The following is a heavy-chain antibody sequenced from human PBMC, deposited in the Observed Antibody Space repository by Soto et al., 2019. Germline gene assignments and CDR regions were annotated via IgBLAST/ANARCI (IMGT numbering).Heavy chain of an antibody. CDR1: VGSISSYY. J-gene: IGHJ1*01. CDR3: ATQWVGECGSRVDH. CDR2: IYYSGST. V-gene: IGHV4-59*01. D-gene: IGHD3-10*01. Sequence: QLQLQESGQELVKPSETLSLTCTVSVGSISSYYWTWIRQPPGKGLEWIGYIYYSGSTKYNPSLKIRVTISVDTSKNQFSLKLSSVTVADTAVYYCATQWVGECGSRVDHWGQGTMVSVSS.